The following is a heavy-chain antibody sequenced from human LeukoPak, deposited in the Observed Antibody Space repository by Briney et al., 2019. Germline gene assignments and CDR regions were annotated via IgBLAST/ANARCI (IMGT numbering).Heavy chain of an antibody. D-gene: IGHD1-26*01. Sequence: GGSLRLSCAASGFTISSDSMNWVRQAPGKGLEWVSYISSSGSTIYYADSVKGRFTISRDNAKNSLYLQMNSLRAEDTAVYYCAREGGEWELLRTFDYWGQGTLVTVSS. CDR3: AREGGEWELLRTFDY. CDR1: GFTISSDS. V-gene: IGHV3-48*03. CDR2: ISSSGSTI. J-gene: IGHJ4*02.